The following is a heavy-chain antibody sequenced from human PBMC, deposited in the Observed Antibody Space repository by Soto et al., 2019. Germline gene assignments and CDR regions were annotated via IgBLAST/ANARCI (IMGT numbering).Heavy chain of an antibody. J-gene: IGHJ6*02. CDR3: AREYVKRSWPHGTGVYYYYGMDV. CDR2: INPNSGGT. Sequence: EASVKVSCKASGYTFTGYYMHWVRQAPGQGLEWMGWINPNSGGTNYAQKFQGWVTMTRDTSISTAYMELSRLRSDDTAVYYCAREYVKRSWPHGTGVYYYYGMDVWGQGTTVTVSS. D-gene: IGHD6-13*01. CDR1: GYTFTGYY. V-gene: IGHV1-2*04.